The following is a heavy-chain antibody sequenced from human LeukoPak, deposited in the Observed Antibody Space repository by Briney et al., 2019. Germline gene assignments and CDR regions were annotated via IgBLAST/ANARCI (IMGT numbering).Heavy chain of an antibody. V-gene: IGHV1-2*02. CDR2: INPKSGVT. CDR1: GYNFIDYF. Sequence: ASVKVSCKASGYNFIDYFIHWMRQTPGQGPEWMGWINPKSGVTRYAQKFQDRVTMTRDTAAYMELSSLRSDDTAVYYCARAASGTLGGADMWGQGTAVTVSS. D-gene: IGHD1-7*01. CDR3: ARAASGTLGGADM. J-gene: IGHJ3*02.